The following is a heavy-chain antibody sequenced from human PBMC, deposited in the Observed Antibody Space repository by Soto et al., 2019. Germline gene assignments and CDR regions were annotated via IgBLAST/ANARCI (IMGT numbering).Heavy chain of an antibody. CDR1: GYTFTSYA. Sequence: ASVKVSCQASGYTFTSYAMHWVRQAPGQRLAWMGWINAGNGNTKYSQKFQGRVTITRDTTASTDYMELSSLRSEDTAVYYCARGVLRYFDWPYLDYWGQGTLVTVSS. D-gene: IGHD3-9*01. J-gene: IGHJ4*02. V-gene: IGHV1-3*01. CDR2: INAGNGNT. CDR3: ARGVLRYFDWPYLDY.